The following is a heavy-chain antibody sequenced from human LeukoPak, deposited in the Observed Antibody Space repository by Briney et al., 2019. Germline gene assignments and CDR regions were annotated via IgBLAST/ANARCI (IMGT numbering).Heavy chain of an antibody. Sequence: GGSLRLSCAASGFTLSSYVMNWVRQDPGKGLEWKGLEWVSTISGSSGSTYYADSVKGRFTISRDNSKNTLYLQMNSLRAEDTAVYYCTKVRLTRWDSAFDIWGQGTMVTVSS. CDR1: GFTLSSYV. D-gene: IGHD5-24*01. CDR3: TKVRLTRWDSAFDI. CDR2: ISGSSGST. J-gene: IGHJ3*02. V-gene: IGHV3-23*01.